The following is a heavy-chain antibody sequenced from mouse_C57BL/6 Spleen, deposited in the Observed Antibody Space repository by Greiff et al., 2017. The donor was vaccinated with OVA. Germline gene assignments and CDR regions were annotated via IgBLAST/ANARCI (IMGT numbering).Heavy chain of an antibody. CDR3: ARDYGSSPWFAY. CDR1: GYAFSSSW. J-gene: IGHJ3*01. Sequence: VQVVESGPELVKPGASVKISCKASGYAFSSSWMNWVKQRPGKGLEWIGRIYPGDGDTNYNGKFKGKATLTADKSSSTAYMQLSSLTSEDSAVYFCARDYGSSPWFAYWGQGTLVTVSA. CDR2: IYPGDGDT. V-gene: IGHV1-82*01. D-gene: IGHD1-1*01.